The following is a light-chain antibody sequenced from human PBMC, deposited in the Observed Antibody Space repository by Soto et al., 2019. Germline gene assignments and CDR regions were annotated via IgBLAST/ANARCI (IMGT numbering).Light chain of an antibody. Sequence: DIPVTQAPTSLSASVGDRGTINCPADPGISNYLAWYQQKPGKVPKLLIYAASTLQSGVPSRFSGSGSGTDFTLTISSLQPEDVATYYCQKYNSAPWTFGQGTKVEIK. V-gene: IGKV1-27*01. CDR2: AAS. CDR3: QKYNSAPWT. J-gene: IGKJ1*01. CDR1: PGISNY.